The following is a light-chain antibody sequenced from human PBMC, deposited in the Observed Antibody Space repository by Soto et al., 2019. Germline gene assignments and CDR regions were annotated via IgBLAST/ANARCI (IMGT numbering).Light chain of an antibody. J-gene: IGKJ1*01. CDR3: QYYDSFRT. CDR1: QSVDSTY. CDR2: GAS. V-gene: IGKV3-20*01. Sequence: SPGTLSLSPGERGTLSCRASQSVDSTYLTWYQQKPGQAPRLLIYGASGRATGIPDRFSGSGSGTDFTLTISRLEPEDVAVYFCQYYDSFRTFGQGTKVDIK.